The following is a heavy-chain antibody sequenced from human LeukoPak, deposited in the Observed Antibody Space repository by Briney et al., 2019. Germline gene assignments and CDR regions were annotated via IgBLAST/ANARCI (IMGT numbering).Heavy chain of an antibody. D-gene: IGHD3-10*01. CDR1: GFTFDDYA. Sequence: PGRSLRLSCAASGFTFDDYAMHWVRQAPGKGLEWVSGISWNSGSIGYADSVKGRFTISRDNAKNSLYLQMNSLRAEDTALYYRAKGKGLSYYGSGSLSRGGMDVWGQGTTVTVSS. CDR2: ISWNSGSI. V-gene: IGHV3-9*01. J-gene: IGHJ6*02. CDR3: AKGKGLSYYGSGSLSRGGMDV.